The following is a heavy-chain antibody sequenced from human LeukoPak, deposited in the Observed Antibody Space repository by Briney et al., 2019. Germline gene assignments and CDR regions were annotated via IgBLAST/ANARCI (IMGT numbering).Heavy chain of an antibody. J-gene: IGHJ4*02. V-gene: IGHV3-11*01. D-gene: IGHD6-13*01. CDR3: AARRGAAAGTDYFDD. CDR1: GFTFSDYY. Sequence: GGSLRPSCAASGFTFSDYYMSWIRQAPGKGLEWVSYISSSGSTIYYADSVKGRFTISRDNAKNSLYLQMNSLRVEDMALYYCAARRGAAAGTDYFDDWGQGTLVTVSS. CDR2: ISSSGSTI.